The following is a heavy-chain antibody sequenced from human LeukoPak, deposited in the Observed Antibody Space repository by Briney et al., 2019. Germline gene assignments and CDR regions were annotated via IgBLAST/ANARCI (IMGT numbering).Heavy chain of an antibody. J-gene: IGHJ4*02. CDR2: ISGSGGST. V-gene: IGHV3-23*01. CDR1: GFTFSSYA. D-gene: IGHD6-19*01. Sequence: GGSLRLSCAASGFTFSSYAMSWVRQAPGKGLEWVSAISGSGGSTYYADSVKGRFTISRDNSKNTLYLLMNSLRAEDTAVYYCATSGWWGYFDYWGQGTLVTVSS. CDR3: ATSGWWGYFDY.